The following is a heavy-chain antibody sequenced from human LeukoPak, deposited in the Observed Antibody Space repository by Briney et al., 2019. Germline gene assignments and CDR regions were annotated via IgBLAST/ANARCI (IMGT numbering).Heavy chain of an antibody. J-gene: IGHJ5*02. CDR3: ARILPTGLGKLWPDP. D-gene: IGHD3-16*01. CDR2: IIPIFGTA. Sequence: SSVKVSCKASGGTFSSYAISGVRQAGGQGLAWMGWIIPIFGTANYAQKFQGRVTISADESTSTTYMERRSLRSEHTALYYSARILPTGLGKLWPDPSGQGTLVTVSS. CDR1: GGTFSSYA. V-gene: IGHV1-69*13.